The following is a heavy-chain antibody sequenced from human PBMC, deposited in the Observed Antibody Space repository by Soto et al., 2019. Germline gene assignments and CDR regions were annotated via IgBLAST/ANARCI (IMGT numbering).Heavy chain of an antibody. Sequence: SETLSLTCTVSGGSISSGGYYWSWIRQHPGKGLEWIGYIYYSGSTYYNPSLKSRVTISVDTSKNQFSLKLSAVTAADTAVYYCASGLRGGGVAFAIWGQGTMVTVS. CDR2: IYYSGST. J-gene: IGHJ3*02. CDR3: ASGLRGGGVAFAI. CDR1: GGSISSGGYY. V-gene: IGHV4-31*03. D-gene: IGHD4-17*01.